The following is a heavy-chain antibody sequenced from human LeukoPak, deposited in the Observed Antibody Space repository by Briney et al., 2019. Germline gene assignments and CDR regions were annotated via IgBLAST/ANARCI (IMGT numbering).Heavy chain of an antibody. V-gene: IGHV1-8*01. CDR2: MNPNSGNT. J-gene: IGHJ4*02. Sequence: ASVTVSFTSSVYTFTIYDINWVRQAPGQGLEWMGWMNPNSGNTGYAQKFQGRVTMTRRTSINTAYMELNSLTSEDTAVYYCARSSVGARRRIDYWGQGTLVTVSS. CDR1: VYTFTIYD. D-gene: IGHD1-26*01. CDR3: ARSSVGARRRIDY.